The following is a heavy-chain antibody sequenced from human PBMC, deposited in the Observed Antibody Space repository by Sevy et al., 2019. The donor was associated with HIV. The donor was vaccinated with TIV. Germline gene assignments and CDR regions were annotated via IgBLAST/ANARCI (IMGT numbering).Heavy chain of an antibody. D-gene: IGHD3-9*01. CDR3: ATGLGKSDFDY. J-gene: IGHJ4*02. Sequence: GGSLRLSCAASGFTFSNAWMSWVRQAPGKGLEWVGRIKSKIDGATRDLAAPVKGRITISREDSRNTQYLQMNSLKTEDTGVYYCATGLGKSDFDYWGQGTLVTVSS. V-gene: IGHV3-15*01. CDR2: IKSKIDGATR. CDR1: GFTFSNAW.